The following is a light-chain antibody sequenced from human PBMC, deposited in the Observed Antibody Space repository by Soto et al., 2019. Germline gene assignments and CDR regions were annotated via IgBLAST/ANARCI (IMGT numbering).Light chain of an antibody. V-gene: IGKV1-5*01. CDR3: QQYNSYSPLT. CDR2: DAS. CDR1: QSISSY. J-gene: IGKJ4*01. Sequence: DIQMNQSPSSLSASVGDRVTITCRASQSISSYLNWYQQKPGKAPKLLIYDASSLESGVPSRFSGSGSGTEFTLTISSLQPDDFATYYCQQYNSYSPLTFGGATKVDIK.